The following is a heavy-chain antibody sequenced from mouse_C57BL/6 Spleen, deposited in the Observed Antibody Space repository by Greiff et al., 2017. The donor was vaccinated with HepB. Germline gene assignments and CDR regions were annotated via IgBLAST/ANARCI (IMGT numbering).Heavy chain of an antibody. V-gene: IGHV8-12*01. CDR3: ARREGGAQATSAMDY. J-gene: IGHJ4*01. Sequence: QVTLKVCGPGILQSSQTLSLTCSFSGFSLSTSGMGVSWIRQPSGKGLEWLAHIYWDDDKRYNPSLKSRLTISKDTSRNQVFLKITSVDTADTATYYCARREGGAQATSAMDYWGQGTSVTVSS. D-gene: IGHD3-2*02. CDR1: GFSLSTSGMG. CDR2: IYWDDDK.